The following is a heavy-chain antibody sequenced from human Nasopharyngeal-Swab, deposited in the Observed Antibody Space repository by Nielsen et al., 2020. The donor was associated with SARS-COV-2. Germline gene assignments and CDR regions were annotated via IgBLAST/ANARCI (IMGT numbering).Heavy chain of an antibody. Sequence: WVCQAPGKALEWLALLYWDDDNRYNPPLKSRITITKKTSKNHVVLTMNNMELVVTTTYFCVHSTGWRLDYWGQGTLVTVSS. V-gene: IGHV2-5*02. CDR3: VHSTGWRLDY. D-gene: IGHD6-19*01. CDR2: LYWDDDN. J-gene: IGHJ4*02.